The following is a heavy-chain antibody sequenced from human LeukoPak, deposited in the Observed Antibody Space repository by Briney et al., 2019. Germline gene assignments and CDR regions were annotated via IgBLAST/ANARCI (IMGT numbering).Heavy chain of an antibody. CDR3: VRRIAAAGTFDY. CDR2: INPSGGST. J-gene: IGHJ4*02. V-gene: IGHV1-46*01. D-gene: IGHD6-13*01. Sequence: WASVKVSCKASGYTFTSYYMHWVRQAPGQGLEWMGIINPSGGSTSYAQKFQGRVTMTRDTSTSTVYMELSRLRSDDTAVYYCVRRIAAAGTFDYWGQGTLVTVSS. CDR1: GYTFTSYY.